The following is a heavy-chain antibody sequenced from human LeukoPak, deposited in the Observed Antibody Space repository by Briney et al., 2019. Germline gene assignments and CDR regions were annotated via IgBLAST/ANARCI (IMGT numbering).Heavy chain of an antibody. J-gene: IGHJ4*02. CDR2: IWYGGSNK. V-gene: IGHV3-33*08. Sequence: PGGSLRLSCAASGFTFSSYAMHWVRQAPGKGLEWVAVIWYGGSNKYYADSVKGRFTISRDNSKNTLYLQMISLRAEDTAVYYCANSVRPFGVVTSFDYWGQGTLVTVSS. CDR3: ANSVRPFGVVTSFDY. D-gene: IGHD3-3*01. CDR1: GFTFSSYA.